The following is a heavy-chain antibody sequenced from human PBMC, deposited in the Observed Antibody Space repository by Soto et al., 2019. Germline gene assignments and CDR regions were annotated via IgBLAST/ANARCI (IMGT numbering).Heavy chain of an antibody. D-gene: IGHD3-10*01. CDR2: IIPIFGTA. CDR1: GGTFSSYA. Sequence: QVQLVKSGAEVKKPGSSVKVSCKASGGTFSSYAISWVRQAPGQGLEWMGGIIPIFGTANYAQKFQGRVTITADESTSTAYMELSSLRSEDTAVYYCARDPYGSGSYNDYGMDVWGQGTTVTVSS. J-gene: IGHJ6*02. CDR3: ARDPYGSGSYNDYGMDV. V-gene: IGHV1-69*01.